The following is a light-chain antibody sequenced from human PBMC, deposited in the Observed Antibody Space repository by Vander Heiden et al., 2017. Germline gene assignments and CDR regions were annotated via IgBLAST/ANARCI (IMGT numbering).Light chain of an antibody. V-gene: IGKV4-1*01. Sequence: ILMTQSPDSLAVSLSERAIILSKSSQSVLYSSNNKNYLAWYQQKPGQPPKLLIYWASTRESGVPDRFSGSGSGTDFTLTISSLQAEDVAVYYCQQYYSTPWTFGQGTKVEIK. J-gene: IGKJ1*01. CDR2: WAS. CDR3: QQYYSTPWT. CDR1: QSVLYSSNNKNY.